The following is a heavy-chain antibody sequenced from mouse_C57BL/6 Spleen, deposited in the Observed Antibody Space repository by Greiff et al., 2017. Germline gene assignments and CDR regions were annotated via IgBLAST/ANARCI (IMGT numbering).Heavy chain of an antibody. CDR3: ARSYDYFYYFDY. CDR2: IYPGDGDT. D-gene: IGHD2-4*01. J-gene: IGHJ2*01. Sequence: VKLMESGAELVKPGASVKISCKASGYAFSSYWMNWVKQRPGKGLEWIGQIYPGDGDTNYNGKFKGKATLTADKSSSTAYMQLSSLTSEDSAVYFCARSYDYFYYFDYWGQGTTLTVSS. CDR1: GYAFSSYW. V-gene: IGHV1-80*01.